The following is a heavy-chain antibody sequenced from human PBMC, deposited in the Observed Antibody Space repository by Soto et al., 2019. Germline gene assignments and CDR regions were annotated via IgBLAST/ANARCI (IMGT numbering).Heavy chain of an antibody. D-gene: IGHD3-9*01. CDR3: ARDRDEILTGYHDY. V-gene: IGHV3-30-3*01. Sequence: DLVESGGGVFQPGKSLRLSCTASGFTFTKFAMHWVRRAPGKGLEWVALISYDGSEKYYADSVKGRFSISRDNSRNTLYLQMNSLRGEDTAVYYCARDRDEILTGYHDYWGQGTEVTVST. J-gene: IGHJ4*02. CDR1: GFTFTKFA. CDR2: ISYDGSEK.